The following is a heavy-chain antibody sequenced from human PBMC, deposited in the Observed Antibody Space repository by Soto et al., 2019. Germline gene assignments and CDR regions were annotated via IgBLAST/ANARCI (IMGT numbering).Heavy chain of an antibody. CDR1: GFSFTAYI. CDR3: AKGGWLDD. D-gene: IGHD5-12*01. Sequence: EVHLLESGGDLVQPGGSLRLSCAASGFSFTAYIMSWFRQAPGQGLEWVSAISVSGDKTYYADYVKGRFTISRDDAKNTLYLQLNSLRVDDTAISYCAKGGWLDDCGQGTLVTVSS. V-gene: IGHV3-23*01. J-gene: IGHJ4*02. CDR2: ISVSGDKT.